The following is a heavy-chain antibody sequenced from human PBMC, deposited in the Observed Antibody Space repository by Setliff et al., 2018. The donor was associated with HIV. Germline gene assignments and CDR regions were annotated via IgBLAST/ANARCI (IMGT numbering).Heavy chain of an antibody. D-gene: IGHD2-21*01. CDR3: ARHPARSSGFPLDC. J-gene: IGHJ4*02. CDR1: GDSIGSNTFY. Sequence: PSETLSLTCSVYGDSIGSNTFYWGWLRPPPGKEPEWIGSINHSGNTSYYPSLPLRVPMSVATSPPPFSLRLSSVTATGTAVYYCARHPARSSGFPLDCGGQG. V-gene: IGHV4-39*02. CDR2: INHSGNT.